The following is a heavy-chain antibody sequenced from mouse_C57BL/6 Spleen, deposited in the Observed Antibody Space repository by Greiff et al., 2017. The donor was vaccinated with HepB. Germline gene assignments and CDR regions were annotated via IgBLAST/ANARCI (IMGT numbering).Heavy chain of an antibody. V-gene: IGHV1-26*01. CDR1: GYTFTDYY. Sequence: VQLQQSGPELVKPGASVKISCKASGYTFTDYYMNWVKQSHGKSLEWIGDINPNNGGTSYNQKFKGKATLTVDKSSSTAYMELRSLTSEDSAVYYCARYDTFYAMDYWGQGTSVTVSS. CDR3: ARYDTFYAMDY. D-gene: IGHD5-1-1*01. CDR2: INPNNGGT. J-gene: IGHJ4*01.